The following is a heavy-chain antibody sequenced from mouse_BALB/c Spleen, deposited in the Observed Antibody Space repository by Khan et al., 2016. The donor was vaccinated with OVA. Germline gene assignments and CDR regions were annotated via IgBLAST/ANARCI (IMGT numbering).Heavy chain of an antibody. D-gene: IGHD2-1*01. CDR1: GYLFPDFS. CDR2: ISTYYGAS. V-gene: IGHV1S137*01. Sequence: QIQLVQSGAELVRPGLSVTISCKVSGYLFPDFSMHWVNRSPAKGLEWLGVISTYYGASIYTQNFKDKATMTVEKSARTAYMERARLKAEDSSIYYSARGSGNYRFAYWGQGTLVTVSS. CDR3: ARGSGNYRFAY. J-gene: IGHJ3*01.